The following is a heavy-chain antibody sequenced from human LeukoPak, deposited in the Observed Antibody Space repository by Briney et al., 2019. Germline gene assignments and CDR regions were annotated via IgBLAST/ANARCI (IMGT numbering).Heavy chain of an antibody. CDR2: IYTSGST. J-gene: IGHJ6*03. CDR3: ARDHYYYDSIHYYYYMDV. Sequence: SETLSLTCTVSGGSISYFYWSWIRQPAGKGLEWIGRIYTSGSTNYNPSLKSRVTISVDTSQNQFYLKLSSVTAADTAVYYCARDHYYYDSIHYYYYMDVWGKGTTVTVSS. D-gene: IGHD3-22*01. V-gene: IGHV4-4*07. CDR1: GGSISYFY.